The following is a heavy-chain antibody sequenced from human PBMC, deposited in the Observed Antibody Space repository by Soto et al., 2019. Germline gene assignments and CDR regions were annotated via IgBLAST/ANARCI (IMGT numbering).Heavy chain of an antibody. CDR1: GGTFSSYA. CDR2: IIPIFGTA. Sequence: QVQLVQSGAEAKKPGSSVKVSCKASGGTFSSYAISWVRQAPGQGLEWMGGIIPIFGTANYAQKFQGRVTITADESTSTAYMELSSLRSEDTAVYYCASTLPVWGTNYYYGMDVWGQGTTVTVSS. CDR3: ASTLPVWGTNYYYGMDV. D-gene: IGHD3-16*01. V-gene: IGHV1-69*01. J-gene: IGHJ6*02.